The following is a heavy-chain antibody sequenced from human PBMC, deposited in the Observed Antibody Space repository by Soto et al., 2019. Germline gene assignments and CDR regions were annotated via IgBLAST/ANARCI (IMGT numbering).Heavy chain of an antibody. CDR2: IWPGDSDT. CDR3: SVMRGYCSDNRCYGWDS. Sequence: PGESLKISCKGSGYSFNTTWIGWVRQMPGKGLEWMGIIWPGDSDTRVSPSFQGRVTISADKSTSTVSLQWSSLRASDTAIYYRSVMRGYCSDNRCYGWDSWGQGTLVTVSS. J-gene: IGHJ5*02. CDR1: GYSFNTTW. V-gene: IGHV5-51*01. D-gene: IGHD2-2*01.